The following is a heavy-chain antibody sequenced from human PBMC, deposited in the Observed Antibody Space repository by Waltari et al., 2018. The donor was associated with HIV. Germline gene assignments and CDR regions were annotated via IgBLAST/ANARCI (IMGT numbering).Heavy chain of an antibody. D-gene: IGHD7-27*01. CDR2: ISRSSSSI. CDR3: ARDINGGWGY. J-gene: IGHJ4*02. CDR1: GFPFSNYT. Sequence: EVQLVESGGGLVQPGGSLRLSCAAFGFPFSNYTMNWVRQDPGKGLEWVSYISRSSSSIFYADSVKGRFTISRDNAKNSLYLQMNSLRVEDTAVYYCARDINGGWGYWGQGTLVTVAS. V-gene: IGHV3-48*01.